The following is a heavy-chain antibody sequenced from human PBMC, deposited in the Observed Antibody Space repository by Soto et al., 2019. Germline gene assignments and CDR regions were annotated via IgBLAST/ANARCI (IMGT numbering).Heavy chain of an antibody. D-gene: IGHD2-21*01. CDR2: IFYTGTT. J-gene: IGHJ4*02. CDR1: GGSIAYNSYY. V-gene: IGHV4-39*02. CDR3: ARLVVVAPVANV. Sequence: QLQESGPGLVKPSETLSLTCSVSGGSIAYNSYYWGWIRQPPGKGLEWVGGIFYTGTTYYSPSLKDRVSISVDTSKNSFSLNLTSLTAADTAVYFCARLVVVAPVANVWGQGALVTVSS.